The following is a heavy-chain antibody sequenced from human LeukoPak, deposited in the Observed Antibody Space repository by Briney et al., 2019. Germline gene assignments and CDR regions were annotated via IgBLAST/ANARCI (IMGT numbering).Heavy chain of an antibody. CDR3: ATRSPVMPPEAFDI. CDR2: FDPEDGET. V-gene: IGHV1-24*01. J-gene: IGHJ3*02. D-gene: IGHD3-16*01. Sequence: SVKVSCKVSGYTLTELSMHWVRQAPGKGLEWMGGFDPEDGETIYAQKFQGRVTMTEDTSTDTAYMELSSLRSEDTAVYYCATRSPVMPPEAFDIWGRGTMVTVSS. CDR1: GYTLTELS.